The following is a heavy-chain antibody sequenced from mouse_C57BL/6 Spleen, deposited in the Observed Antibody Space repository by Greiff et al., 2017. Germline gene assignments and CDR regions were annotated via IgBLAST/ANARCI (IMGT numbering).Heavy chain of an antibody. CDR2: FHPYNDDT. D-gene: IGHD1-1*01. V-gene: IGHV1-47*01. Sequence: VQLQQSGAELVKPGASVKMSCKASGYTFTTYPIEWMKQNHGKSLEWIGNFHPYNDDTKYNEKFKGKATLTVEKSSSTVYLELSRLTSDDSAVYYCARRRYYGSSYDYAMDYWGQGTSVTVSS. J-gene: IGHJ4*01. CDR1: GYTFTTYP. CDR3: ARRRYYGSSYDYAMDY.